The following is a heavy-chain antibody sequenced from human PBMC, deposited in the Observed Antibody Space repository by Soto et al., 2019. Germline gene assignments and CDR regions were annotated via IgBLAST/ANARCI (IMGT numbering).Heavy chain of an antibody. D-gene: IGHD1-20*01. CDR2: ISGSGGST. Sequence: GGSLRLSCAASGFSFSSYAMSWVRQAPGKGLEWVSAISGSGGSTYYADSVKGRFTISRDNSKNTLYLQMNSLRAEDTAVYYCAKDRGNWIRYSYYGMDVWGQGTTVTVSS. V-gene: IGHV3-23*01. CDR3: AKDRGNWIRYSYYGMDV. CDR1: GFSFSSYA. J-gene: IGHJ6*02.